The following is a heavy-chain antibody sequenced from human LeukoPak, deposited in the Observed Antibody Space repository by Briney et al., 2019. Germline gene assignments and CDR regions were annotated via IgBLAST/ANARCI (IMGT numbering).Heavy chain of an antibody. CDR3: ARTGYCSGGSCYFWTTRWFDP. J-gene: IGHJ5*02. CDR1: GYSISSGYY. CDR2: IYHSGNT. V-gene: IGHV4-38-2*01. Sequence: SETLSLTXVVSGYSISSGYYWGWIRQPPGKGLEWIGSIYHSGNTDYNPSLKSRVTISAYTSTNQFSLKLSSVTAADTAVYYCARTGYCSGGSCYFWTTRWFDPWGQGTLVTVSS. D-gene: IGHD2-15*01.